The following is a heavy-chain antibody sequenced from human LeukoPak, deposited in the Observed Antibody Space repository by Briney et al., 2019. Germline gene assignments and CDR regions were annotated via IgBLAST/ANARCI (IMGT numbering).Heavy chain of an antibody. CDR1: GFTFSSYW. CDR3: AKDVYGDFTFDY. CDR2: INSDGSST. Sequence: GGSLRLSCAASGFTFSSYWMHWVRQGPGKGLVWVSRINSDGSSTSYADSVKGRFTISRDNSKNTLYLQMNSLRAEDTAVYYCAKDVYGDFTFDYWGQGTLVTVSS. V-gene: IGHV3-74*01. J-gene: IGHJ4*02. D-gene: IGHD4-17*01.